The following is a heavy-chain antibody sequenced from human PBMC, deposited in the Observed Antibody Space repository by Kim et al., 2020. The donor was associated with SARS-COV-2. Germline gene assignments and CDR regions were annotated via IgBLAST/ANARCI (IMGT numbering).Heavy chain of an antibody. Sequence: ETLSLTCTVSGGSISSSSYYWGWIRQPPGKGLEWIGSIYYSGSTYYNPSLKSRVTISVDTSKNQFSLKLSSVTAADTAVYYCVGCEGVRGGQQLVYYYYYGIDVWGQGTTVTVSS. V-gene: IGHV4-39*01. CDR1: GGSISSSSYY. CDR2: IYYSGST. J-gene: IGHJ6*02. D-gene: IGHD6-13*01. CDR3: VGCEGVRGGQQLVYYYYYGIDV.